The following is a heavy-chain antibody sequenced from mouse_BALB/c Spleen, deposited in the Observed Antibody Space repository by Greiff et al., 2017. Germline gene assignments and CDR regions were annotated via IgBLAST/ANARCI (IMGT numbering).Heavy chain of an antibody. CDR2: IWSDGST. V-gene: IGHV2-6-2*01. D-gene: IGHD2-4*01. CDR3: ARHNYDDYYAMDY. Sequence: VQLQQSGPDLVAPSQSLSITCTVSGFSLTSYGVHWVRQPPGKGLEWLVVIWSDGSTTYNSALKSRLSISKDNSKSQVFLKMNSLQTDDTAMYYCARHNYDDYYAMDYWGQGTSVTVSS. CDR1: GFSLTSYG. J-gene: IGHJ4*01.